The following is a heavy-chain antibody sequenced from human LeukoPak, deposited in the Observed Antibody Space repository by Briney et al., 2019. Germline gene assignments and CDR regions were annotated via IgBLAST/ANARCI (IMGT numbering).Heavy chain of an antibody. CDR1: GYTFTSYD. CDR3: ARGRASSSWYVGAYYYGMDG. J-gene: IGHJ6*02. CDR2: MNPNSGNT. Sequence: ASVKVSCKASGYTFTSYDINWVRQATGQGLEWMGWMNPNSGNTGYAQKFQGRVTMTRNTSISTAYMELSSLRSEDTAVYYCARGRASSSWYVGAYYYGMDGWGQGTTVTVSS. D-gene: IGHD6-13*01. V-gene: IGHV1-8*02.